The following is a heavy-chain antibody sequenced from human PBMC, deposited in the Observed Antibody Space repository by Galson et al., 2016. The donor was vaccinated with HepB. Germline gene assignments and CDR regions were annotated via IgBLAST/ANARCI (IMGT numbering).Heavy chain of an antibody. Sequence: SLRLSCAASGFTFSSYWMHWVRQAPGKGLVWVSRIESDESSTSYADSVKGRFTISRDNSKNTLYLQVNSLRAEDTAVYYCAKDLSYWNSPFFDYWGQGTLVTVSS. D-gene: IGHD1-7*01. CDR2: IESDESST. J-gene: IGHJ4*02. CDR1: GFTFSSYW. V-gene: IGHV3-74*01. CDR3: AKDLSYWNSPFFDY.